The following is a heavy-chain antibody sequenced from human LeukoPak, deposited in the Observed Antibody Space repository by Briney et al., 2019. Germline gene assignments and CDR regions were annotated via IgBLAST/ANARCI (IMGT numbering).Heavy chain of an antibody. CDR2: INHSGST. J-gene: IGHJ3*02. CDR1: GGSFSGYY. D-gene: IGHD5-18*01. Sequence: PSETLSLTCAVYGGSFSGYYWSWIRQPSGKGLEWIGEINHSGSTNYNPSLKSRVTISVDTSKNQFSLKLSSVTAADTAVYYCARGDTAMSDAFDIWGQGTMVTVSS. CDR3: ARGDTAMSDAFDI. V-gene: IGHV4-34*01.